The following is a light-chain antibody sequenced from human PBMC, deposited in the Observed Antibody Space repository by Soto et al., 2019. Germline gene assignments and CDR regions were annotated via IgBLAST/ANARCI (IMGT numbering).Light chain of an antibody. V-gene: IGKV1-39*01. CDR2: AAA. Sequence: DIQMTQSPSSLSASIGDTITISCRASQNIERYLNWYQKKEGRAPQLLMFAAANLESGVPSRFRGSGSGTDFTLTSSSLQPEDVATYYCQQTQSTIHSFGQGTKVDIK. CDR3: QQTQSTIHS. J-gene: IGKJ2*01. CDR1: QNIERY.